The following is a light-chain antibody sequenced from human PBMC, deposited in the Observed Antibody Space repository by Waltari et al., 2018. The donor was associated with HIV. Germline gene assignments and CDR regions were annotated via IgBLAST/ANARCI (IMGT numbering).Light chain of an antibody. CDR1: STDVGGYNY. J-gene: IGLJ1*01. V-gene: IGLV2-11*01. Sequence: QSALTQPRSVPGSPGQSVTISCTGTSTDVGGYNYVSWYQQHPGKAPKRMIYDVSKRPSGVPDRFSGSKSGNTASLTISGLQAEDEADYYCCSYAGSYTFYVFGTGTKVTVL. CDR2: DVS. CDR3: CSYAGSYTFYV.